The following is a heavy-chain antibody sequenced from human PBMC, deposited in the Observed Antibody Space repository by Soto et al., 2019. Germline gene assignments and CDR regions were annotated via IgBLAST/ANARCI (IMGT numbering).Heavy chain of an antibody. CDR1: GGFINSYY. CDR3: ATGISGGLFDS. D-gene: IGHD6-19*01. V-gene: IGHV4-59*01. J-gene: IGHJ4*02. CDR2: ISYSGNT. Sequence: QMQLQESGPGLVKPSETLSLTCTVAGGFINSYYRSWIRQPPGKGLEWVGYISYSGNTNYNSSLKSRVTISVDTSKNQFSLKLNSVTPADTAAYYCATGISGGLFDSWGQGTLVTVSS.